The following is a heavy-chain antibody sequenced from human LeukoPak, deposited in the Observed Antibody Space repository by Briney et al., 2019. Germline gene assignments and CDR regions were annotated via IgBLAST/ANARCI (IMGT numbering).Heavy chain of an antibody. CDR2: INPNSGGT. Sequence: ASVKVSCKASGYTFTGYYLHWVRQAPGQGLEWMGWINPNSGGTNYAQNFQGRVTMTGNTSISTAYMELSRLRSDDTAVYYCARDLSDSGGYSLYYFDYWGRGTLVTVSS. V-gene: IGHV1-2*02. CDR3: ARDLSDSGGYSLYYFDY. D-gene: IGHD3-22*01. J-gene: IGHJ4*02. CDR1: GYTFTGYY.